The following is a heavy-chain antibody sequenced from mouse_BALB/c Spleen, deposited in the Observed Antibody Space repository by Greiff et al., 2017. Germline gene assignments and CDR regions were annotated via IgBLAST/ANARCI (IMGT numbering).Heavy chain of an antibody. CDR1: GFTFSSFG. V-gene: IGHV5-17*02. CDR3: ARYDYDPYAMDY. CDR2: ISSGSSTI. J-gene: IGHJ4*01. Sequence: EVMLVESGGGLVQPGGSRKLSCAASGFTFSSFGMHWVRQAPEKGLEWVAYISSGSSTIYYADTVKGRFTISRDNPKNTLFLQMTSLRSEDTAMYYCARYDYDPYAMDYWGQGTSVTVSS. D-gene: IGHD1-1*02.